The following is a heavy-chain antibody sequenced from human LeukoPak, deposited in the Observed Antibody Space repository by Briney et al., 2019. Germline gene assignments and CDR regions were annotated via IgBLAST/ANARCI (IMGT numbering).Heavy chain of an antibody. Sequence: GGPLRLSCAASGFTFSSYWMHWVRQAPGKGLVWVSRINSDGSSTSYADSVKGRFTISRDNAKNTLYLQMNSLRAEDTAVYYCARTGIAAAGTAGPLDYFDYWGQGTLVTVSS. D-gene: IGHD6-13*01. CDR3: ARTGIAAAGTAGPLDYFDY. CDR1: GFTFSSYW. J-gene: IGHJ4*02. V-gene: IGHV3-74*01. CDR2: INSDGSST.